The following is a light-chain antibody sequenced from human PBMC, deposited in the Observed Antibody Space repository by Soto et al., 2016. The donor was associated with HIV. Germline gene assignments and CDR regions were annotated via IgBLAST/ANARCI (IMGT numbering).Light chain of an antibody. J-gene: IGKJ2*01. CDR3: LQHNTHPVT. V-gene: IGKV1-17*01. CDR2: AAS. Sequence: DIQMTQSPSSLSASVGDRVTITCRASQDIRSDLGWYQQKPGKAPKRLIYAASSLQSGVPSRFSGSGSGTEFTLTISSLQPEDFATYYCLQHNTHPVTFGQGTKLEIK. CDR1: QDIRSD.